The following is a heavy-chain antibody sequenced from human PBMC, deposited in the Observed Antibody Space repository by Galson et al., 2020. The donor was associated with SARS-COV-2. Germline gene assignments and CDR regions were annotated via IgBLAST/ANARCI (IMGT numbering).Heavy chain of an antibody. CDR3: ARDYWVRGVASYYYYYGMDV. J-gene: IGHJ6*02. D-gene: IGHD3-10*01. V-gene: IGHV1-69*01. CDR2: IIPIFGTA. Sequence: KISCKASGGTFSSYAISWVRQAPGQGLEWMGGIIPIFGTANYAQKFQGRVTITADESTSTAYMELSSLRSEDTAVYYCARDYWVRGVASYYYYYGMDVWGQGTTVTVSS. CDR1: GGTFSSYA.